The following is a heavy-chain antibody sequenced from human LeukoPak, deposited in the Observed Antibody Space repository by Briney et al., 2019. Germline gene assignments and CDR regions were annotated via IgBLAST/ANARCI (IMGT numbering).Heavy chain of an antibody. CDR2: ISSIGSTI. V-gene: IGHV3-48*03. J-gene: IGHJ4*02. Sequence: GGSLRLSCVVSGITFSSYEMNWVRQAPGKGLEWVSYISSIGSTIYYADSVKGRFTISRDNAKNSLYLQMNGLRAEDTAIYYCASHQWLDFWGQGTLVTVSS. D-gene: IGHD6-19*01. CDR3: ASHQWLDF. CDR1: GITFSSYE.